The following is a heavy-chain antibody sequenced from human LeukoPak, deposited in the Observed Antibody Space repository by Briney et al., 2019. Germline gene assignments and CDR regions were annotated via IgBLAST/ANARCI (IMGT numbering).Heavy chain of an antibody. CDR3: ARYFDS. CDR1: GFTFSNSS. J-gene: IGHJ4*02. Sequence: GGALRLSRGVSGFTFSNSSLNWVRQAPGKGLDWVSYISSSSSTIYYADSVKGRFTISRDNAKNSLYLKMNSLRDEDTAVYYCARYFDSWGQGTLVTVSS. CDR2: ISSSSSTI. V-gene: IGHV3-48*02.